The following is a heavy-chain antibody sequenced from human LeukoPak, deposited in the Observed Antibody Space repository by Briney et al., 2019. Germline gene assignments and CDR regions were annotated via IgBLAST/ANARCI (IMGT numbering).Heavy chain of an antibody. CDR1: GYTFTGYY. V-gene: IGHV1-2*02. Sequence: ASVKVSCKASGYTFTGYYMHWVRQAPGQGLEWMGWINPNSGGTNYAQKFQGRVTMTRDTSTSTAYMELRSLRSDDTAVYYCARDQDGDYYYYYGMDVWGQGTTVTVSS. J-gene: IGHJ6*02. CDR2: INPNSGGT. D-gene: IGHD4-17*01. CDR3: ARDQDGDYYYYYGMDV.